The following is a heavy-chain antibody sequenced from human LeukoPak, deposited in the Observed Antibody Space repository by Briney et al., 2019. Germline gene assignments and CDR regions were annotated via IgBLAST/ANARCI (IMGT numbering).Heavy chain of an antibody. V-gene: IGHV4-34*01. Sequence: PSETLSLTCAVYGGSFSGYYWSWIRQPPGKGLEWIGSIYYSGSTYYNPSLKSRVTISVDTSKNQFSLKLSSVTAADTAVYYCASWEYCSGGSCHPFDYWGQGTLVTVSS. J-gene: IGHJ4*02. CDR2: IYYSGST. CDR3: ASWEYCSGGSCHPFDY. D-gene: IGHD2-15*01. CDR1: GGSFSGYY.